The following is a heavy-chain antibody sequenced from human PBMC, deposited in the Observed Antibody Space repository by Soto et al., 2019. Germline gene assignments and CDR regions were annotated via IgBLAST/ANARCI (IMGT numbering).Heavy chain of an antibody. CDR2: INHSGST. J-gene: IGHJ4*02. Sequence: PSETLSLTCAVYGRPFSGYYWSWIRHPPGKGLEWIGEINHSGSTNYNPSLKSRVTISVDTSKNQFSLKLSSVTAADTAVYYCAGLLRLADYWGQGTLVTVSS. D-gene: IGHD3-10*01. CDR3: AGLLRLADY. CDR1: GRPFSGYY. V-gene: IGHV4-34*01.